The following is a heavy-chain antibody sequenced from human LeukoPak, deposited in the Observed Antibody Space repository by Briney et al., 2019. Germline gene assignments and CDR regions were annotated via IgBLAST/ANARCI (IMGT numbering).Heavy chain of an antibody. CDR2: ISAYNGNT. Sequence: ASVKVSCKASGYTFPSSGISGVRQAPGQGLEGMGWISAYNGNTNYAQKLQGRVTMTTDTSTSTAYMELRSLRSDDTAVYYCARGGYCSSTSCYPLPEDYWGQGTLVTVSS. CDR3: ARGGYCSSTSCYPLPEDY. V-gene: IGHV1-18*01. CDR1: GYTFPSSG. J-gene: IGHJ4*02. D-gene: IGHD2-2*01.